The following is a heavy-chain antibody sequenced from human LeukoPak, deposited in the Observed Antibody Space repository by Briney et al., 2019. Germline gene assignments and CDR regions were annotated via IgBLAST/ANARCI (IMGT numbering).Heavy chain of an antibody. J-gene: IGHJ4*02. CDR3: AGLYYAGSGTNDY. Sequence: SETLSLTCTVSGGSINDFYWRWIRQPPGKVLEWIGYIHYIGSTTFNPSLQSRVTISLDTSKNQFSLKLNSVTAADTAVYYCAGLYYAGSGTNDYWGQRILVTVSS. CDR1: GGSINDFY. CDR2: IHYIGST. V-gene: IGHV4-59*08. D-gene: IGHD3-10*01.